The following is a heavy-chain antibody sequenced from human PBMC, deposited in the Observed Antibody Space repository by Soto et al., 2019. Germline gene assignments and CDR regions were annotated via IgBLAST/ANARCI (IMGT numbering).Heavy chain of an antibody. CDR2: IKQDGSEK. J-gene: IGHJ6*03. V-gene: IGHV3-7*01. CDR1: GFTFSSYW. D-gene: IGHD3-9*01. CDR3: ARDDFDWLFYYYMDV. Sequence: GGSLRLSCAASGFTFSSYWMSWVRQAPGKGLEWVANIKQDGSEKYYVDSVKGRFTISRDNAKNSLYLQMNSLRAEDTAVYYCARDDFDWLFYYYMDVWGKGTTVTVSS.